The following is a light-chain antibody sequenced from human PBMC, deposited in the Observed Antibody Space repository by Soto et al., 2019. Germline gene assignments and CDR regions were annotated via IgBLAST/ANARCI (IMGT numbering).Light chain of an antibody. CDR2: DAS. J-gene: IGKJ1*01. CDR1: QSVSSY. Sequence: EIVLTQSPATLSLSPGERATLSFRASQSVSSYLAWYQQKPGQAPRLLIYDASNRATGIPARFSGNGSGTDFARACRSVDTKDFTVNYCQELRNGPWTYGQGTKVEI. V-gene: IGKV3-11*01. CDR3: QELRNGPWT.